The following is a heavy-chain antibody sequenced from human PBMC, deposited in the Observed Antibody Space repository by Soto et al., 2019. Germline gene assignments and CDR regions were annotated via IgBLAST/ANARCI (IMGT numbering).Heavy chain of an antibody. V-gene: IGHV3-33*01. CDR1: GFSFSTYG. D-gene: IGHD5-18*01. J-gene: IGHJ6*02. Sequence: QVQLVESGGGVVRPGGSLRLACEASGFSFSTYGMHWVRQAPGKGLQWVAVIWYDGTNTYYADSVKGRFTISRDNSKDTLYLEMNNLRAEDTAVYYCARVEAPLIHSDHYYYGMDVWGQGTTVTVSS. CDR2: IWYDGTNT. CDR3: ARVEAPLIHSDHYYYGMDV.